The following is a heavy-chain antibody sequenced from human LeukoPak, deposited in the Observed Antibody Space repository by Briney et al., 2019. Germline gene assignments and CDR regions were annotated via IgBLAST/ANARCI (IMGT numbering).Heavy chain of an antibody. CDR3: ARGLGAREVGY. CDR1: GGSISSNHW. J-gene: IGHJ4*02. Sequence: SQTLSLTCAVSGGSISSNHWWNWVRLPPGKGLEWIGEIYHSGSTNYNPSLKSRVTISVDKSKNQFSLKLTSIDAADTAVYYCARGLGAREVGYWGQGTLVTVSS. D-gene: IGHD1-26*01. CDR2: IYHSGST. V-gene: IGHV4-4*02.